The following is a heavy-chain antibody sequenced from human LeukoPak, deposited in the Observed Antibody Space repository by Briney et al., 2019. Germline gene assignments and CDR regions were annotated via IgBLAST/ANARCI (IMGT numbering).Heavy chain of an antibody. J-gene: IGHJ4*02. CDR3: ARPPPRGYYYGSGSYLYFDY. Sequence: SETLSLTCIVSGGSFTSDYWTWIRQPPGKGLEWIGEINHSGSTNYNPSLKSRVTISVDTSKNQFSLKLRSVTAADTAVYYCARPPPRGYYYGSGSYLYFDYWGQGTLVTVSS. V-gene: IGHV4-34*01. CDR2: INHSGST. D-gene: IGHD3-10*01. CDR1: GGSFTSDY.